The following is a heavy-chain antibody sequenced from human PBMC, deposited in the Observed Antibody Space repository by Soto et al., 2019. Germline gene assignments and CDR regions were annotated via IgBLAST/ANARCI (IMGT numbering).Heavy chain of an antibody. CDR3: ARENSYFDS. J-gene: IGHJ4*02. CDR1: GYTFRNFG. CDR2: ISAYNANA. V-gene: IGHV1-18*01. Sequence: QIQLLQSGAEVKKPGASVKVTCKASGYTFRNFGISWVRQAPGQGLEWMGWISAYNANANYAQKFQGRLTMTADTSTSTAYMELRSLRSDDTAVYYCARENSYFDSWGQGTLVTLSS.